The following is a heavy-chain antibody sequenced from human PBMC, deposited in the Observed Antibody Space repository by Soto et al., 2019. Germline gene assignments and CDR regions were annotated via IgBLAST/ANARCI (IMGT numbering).Heavy chain of an antibody. J-gene: IGHJ4*02. CDR2: IIPIFGTA. V-gene: IGHV1-69*01. CDR1: GGTFSSYA. D-gene: IGHD6-13*01. CDR3: ARVGVAAAGTPRLDY. Sequence: QVQLVQSGAAVKKPGSSVKVSCKASGGTFSSYAISWVRQAPGQGLEWMGGIIPIFGTANYAQKFQGRVTINADESTSTAYMELSSLRSEDTAVYYCARVGVAAAGTPRLDYWGQGTLVTVSS.